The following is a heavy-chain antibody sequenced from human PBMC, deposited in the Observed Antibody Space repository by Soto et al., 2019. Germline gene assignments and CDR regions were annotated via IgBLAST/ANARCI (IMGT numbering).Heavy chain of an antibody. CDR1: GYSFASHW. V-gene: IGHV5-51*01. D-gene: IGHD1-26*01. CDR2: IYPGDSDT. J-gene: IGHJ4*02. CDR3: ARSSGRYWHYLDF. Sequence: HGESLKISCKGSGYSFASHWVAWVRQMPEKGLEWIGTIYPGDSDTKYSPALRGQVTISADTSVSTAYLQWRSLEATDSAIYYCARSSGRYWHYLDFWGQGTLVTVSS.